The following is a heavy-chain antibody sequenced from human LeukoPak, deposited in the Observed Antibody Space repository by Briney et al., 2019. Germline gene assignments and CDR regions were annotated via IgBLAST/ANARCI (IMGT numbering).Heavy chain of an antibody. Sequence: GGSLRLSCAASGFTFSSYSMNWVRQAPGKGLEWVSSISSSSSYIYYADSVKGRFTISRDNAKNSLYLQMNSLRAEDTAVYYCARKGHDILTGCTGLLDNWFDPWGQGTLVTVSS. V-gene: IGHV3-21*01. CDR1: GFTFSSYS. D-gene: IGHD3-9*01. CDR2: ISSSSSYI. CDR3: ARKGHDILTGCTGLLDNWFDP. J-gene: IGHJ5*02.